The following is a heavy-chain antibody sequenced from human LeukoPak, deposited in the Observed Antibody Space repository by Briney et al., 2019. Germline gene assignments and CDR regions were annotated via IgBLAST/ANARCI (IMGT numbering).Heavy chain of an antibody. CDR1: GGSFSGYY. CDR3: ARHARPTYYYDSSGLRGFDY. J-gene: IGHJ4*02. D-gene: IGHD3-22*01. V-gene: IGHV4-34*01. Sequence: SETLSLTCAVYGGSFSGYYWSWIRQPPGKGLEWIGEINHSGSTNYNPSLKSRVTISVDTSKNQFSLKLSSVTAADTAVYYCARHARPTYYYDSSGLRGFDYWGQGTLVTVSS. CDR2: INHSGST.